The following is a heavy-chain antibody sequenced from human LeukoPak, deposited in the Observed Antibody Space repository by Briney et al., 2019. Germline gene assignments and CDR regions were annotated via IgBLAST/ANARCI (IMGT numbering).Heavy chain of an antibody. D-gene: IGHD1-26*01. CDR2: ISTSSSYI. V-gene: IGHV3-21*01. CDR1: GFTFSTYS. J-gene: IGHJ4*02. CDR3: ARILRRGVGYFDY. Sequence: PGGSLRLSCAASGFTFSTYSMNWVRQAPGKGLEWVSSISTSSSYIYCADSLKGRFTISRDNAKNSLYLQMNSLRAEDTAVYYCARILRRGVGYFDYWGQGTLVTVSS.